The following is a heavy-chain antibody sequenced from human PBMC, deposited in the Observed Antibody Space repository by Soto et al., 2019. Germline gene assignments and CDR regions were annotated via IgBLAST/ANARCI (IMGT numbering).Heavy chain of an antibody. CDR2: ITGSGGGT. V-gene: IGHV3-23*01. CDR3: AKRPLTAAGFDY. D-gene: IGHD6-13*01. J-gene: IGHJ4*02. CDR1: GFTFSNYA. Sequence: EVQLLESGGGLVQPGGSLRLSCAASGFTFSNYAMTWAARAQGRGLEWVSVITGSGGGTYFVDSVKGRFTISRDNSKNTVYLQMNSLRAEDTAVYYCAKRPLTAAGFDYWGQGTLVTVSS.